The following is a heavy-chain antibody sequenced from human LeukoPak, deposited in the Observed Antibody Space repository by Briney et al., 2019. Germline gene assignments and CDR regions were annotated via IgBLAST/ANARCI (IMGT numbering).Heavy chain of an antibody. CDR2: IYYSGST. D-gene: IGHD6-13*01. Sequence: SETLSLTCTVSGGSISSYYWSWIRQPPGKGLEWIGYIYYSGSTNYNPSLKSRVTISVDTSKNQFSLKLSSVTAADTAVYYCARERGSSWYQDYWGQGTLVTVSS. CDR3: ARERGSSWYQDY. J-gene: IGHJ4*02. V-gene: IGHV4-59*12. CDR1: GGSISSYY.